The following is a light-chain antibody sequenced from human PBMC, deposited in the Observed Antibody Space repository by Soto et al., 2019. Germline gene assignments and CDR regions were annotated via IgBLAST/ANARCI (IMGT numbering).Light chain of an antibody. J-gene: IGKJ3*01. Sequence: DIQMTQSPSTLSASVGDRVTITCRASQSISWLAWYRQKPGKAPRLLIYRASSLEGGVPSRFSGSGSGAEFSLTISSLQPDDFATYYCQHYDSYSGTFGPGTKADIK. CDR1: QSISW. CDR2: RAS. V-gene: IGKV1-5*03. CDR3: QHYDSYSGT.